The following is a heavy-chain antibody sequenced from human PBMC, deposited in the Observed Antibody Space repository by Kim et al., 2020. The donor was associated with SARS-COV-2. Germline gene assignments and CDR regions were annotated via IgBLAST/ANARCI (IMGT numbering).Heavy chain of an antibody. D-gene: IGHD3-22*01. Sequence: SETLSLTCAVYGGSFSGYYWSWIRQPPGKGLEWIGEINHSGSTNYNPSLKSRVTISVDTSKNQFSLKLSSVTAADTAVYYCARAYPYYYDSSGSNDLYY. CDR1: GGSFSGYY. V-gene: IGHV4-34*01. J-gene: IGHJ6*01. CDR3: ARAYPYYYDSSGSNDLYY. CDR2: INHSGST.